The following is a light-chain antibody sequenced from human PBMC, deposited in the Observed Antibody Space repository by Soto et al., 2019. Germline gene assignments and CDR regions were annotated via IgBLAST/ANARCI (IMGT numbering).Light chain of an antibody. V-gene: IGKV1-39*01. CDR3: QQSYSTPRT. CDR1: QSISSY. J-gene: IGKJ1*01. Sequence: DIQMAESPTPLASSVRGRVHNHCPASQSISSYLNWYQQKPGKAPKLLIYAASSLQSGVPSRFSGSGSGTDFTLTISSLQPEDFATYYCQQSYSTPRTFGQGTKVDIK. CDR2: AAS.